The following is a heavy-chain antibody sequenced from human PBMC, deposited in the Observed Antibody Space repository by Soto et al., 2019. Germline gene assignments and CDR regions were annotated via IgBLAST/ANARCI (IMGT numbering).Heavy chain of an antibody. CDR2: IWYDGSNK. D-gene: IGHD5-12*01. CDR3: ARDRDGYNSFDY. V-gene: IGHV3-33*01. Sequence: QVQLVESGGGVVQPGRSLRLSCAASGFTFSSYGMHWVRQAPGKGLEWVAVIWYDGSNKYYADSVKGRFTISRDNSKNTLYLQMNSLRAEDTAVYYCARDRDGYNSFDYWGQGTLVTVSS. J-gene: IGHJ4*02. CDR1: GFTFSSYG.